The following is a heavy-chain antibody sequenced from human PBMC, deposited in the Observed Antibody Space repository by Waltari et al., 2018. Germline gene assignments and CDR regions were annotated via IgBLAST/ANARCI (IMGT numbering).Heavy chain of an antibody. J-gene: IGHJ6*02. Sequence: QVQLQQSGPGLVKPSQTLSLTCAISGDSVSSNSAAWNWIRQSPSRGLEWLGRTNERAKWYNDDAVSVKSRITINPDTSKNQFSLQLNSVTPEDTAVYYCARDRDSSGWLGRQGYGMDVWGQGTTVTVSS. CDR3: ARDRDSSGWLGRQGYGMDV. CDR2: TNERAKWYN. CDR1: GDSVSSNSAA. V-gene: IGHV6-1*01. D-gene: IGHD6-19*01.